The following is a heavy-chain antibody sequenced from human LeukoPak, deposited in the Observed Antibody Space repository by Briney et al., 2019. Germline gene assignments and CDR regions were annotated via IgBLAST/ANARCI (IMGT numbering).Heavy chain of an antibody. J-gene: IGHJ4*02. CDR3: ASKSTDHGELRFDY. D-gene: IGHD4-17*01. CDR1: GDSTNTYF. V-gene: IGHV4-59*01. Sequence: SETLSLTCTISGDSTNTYFCSWIRQPPGKGLEWIGYIYYTGTTNYNPSLKSRVTISVDTSKNQFSLKVSSVTAADTGVYYCASKSTDHGELRFDYWGQGTLVTVSS. CDR2: IYYTGTT.